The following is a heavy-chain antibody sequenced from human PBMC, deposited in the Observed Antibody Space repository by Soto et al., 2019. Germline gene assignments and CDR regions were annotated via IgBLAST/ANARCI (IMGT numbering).Heavy chain of an antibody. CDR2: IYHSGST. J-gene: IGHJ3*02. CDR3: AREGPSTVTTTDAFDI. D-gene: IGHD4-4*01. Sequence: SETLSLTCAVSGGSISSSNWWSWVRQPPGKGLEWIGEIYHSGSTNYNPSLKSRVTISVDKSKNQFSLKLSSVTAADTAVYYCAREGPSTVTTTDAFDIWDQGTMVTVSS. V-gene: IGHV4-4*02. CDR1: GGSISSSNW.